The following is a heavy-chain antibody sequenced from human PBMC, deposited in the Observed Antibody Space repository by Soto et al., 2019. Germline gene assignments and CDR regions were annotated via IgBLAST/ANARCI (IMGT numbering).Heavy chain of an antibody. J-gene: IGHJ4*02. V-gene: IGHV4-34*01. Sequence: SETLSLTCAVYGGSFSGYYWSWIRQPPGKGLEWIGEINHSGSTNYNPSLKSRVTISGDTSKNQFSLKLSSVTAADTAVYYCARGRRTVTYYFDFWGQGTLVTVSS. D-gene: IGHD4-17*01. CDR1: GGSFSGYY. CDR3: ARGRRTVTYYFDF. CDR2: INHSGST.